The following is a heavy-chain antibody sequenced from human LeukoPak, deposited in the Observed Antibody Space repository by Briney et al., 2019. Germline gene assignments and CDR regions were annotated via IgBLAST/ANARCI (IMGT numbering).Heavy chain of an antibody. Sequence: PSETLSLTCTVSGRSISSGSYFWSWIRQPAGKGLEWIGRLYTSGSTNYNPSLNSRVTISVDTSKNQFSLKLSSVTAADTAVYYCARDSLIVGATTDWGQGTLVTVSS. J-gene: IGHJ4*02. V-gene: IGHV4-61*02. D-gene: IGHD1-26*01. CDR1: GRSISSGSYF. CDR2: LYTSGST. CDR3: ARDSLIVGATTD.